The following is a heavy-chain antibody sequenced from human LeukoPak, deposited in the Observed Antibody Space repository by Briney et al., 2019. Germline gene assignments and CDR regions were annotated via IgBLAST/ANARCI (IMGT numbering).Heavy chain of an antibody. CDR2: ISPTSSYI. CDR3: ARVRGGVGAVNGAFDI. J-gene: IGHJ3*02. V-gene: IGHV3-21*01. Sequence: GGSLRLSCAASGFTFSSYSMNWVRQAPGKGLEWVSSISPTSSYIYYADSVKGRFTISRDNAKNSLYLQLNSLRADDTAVYYCARVRGGVGAVNGAFDIWGQGTMVTVSS. D-gene: IGHD1-26*01. CDR1: GFTFSSYS.